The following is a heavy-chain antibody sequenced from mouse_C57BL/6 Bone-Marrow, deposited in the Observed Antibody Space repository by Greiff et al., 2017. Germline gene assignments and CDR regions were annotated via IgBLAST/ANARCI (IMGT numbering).Heavy chain of an antibody. J-gene: IGHJ2*01. CDR3: ARSGYDGLFDY. Sequence: VQLQESGAELVRPGTSVKMSCKASGYTFTNYWIGWAKQRPGHGLEWIGDIYPGGGYTNYNEKFKGKATLTADKSSSTAYMQFSSLTSEDSAIYYCARSGYDGLFDYWGQGTTLTVSS. V-gene: IGHV1-63*01. CDR1: GYTFTNYW. CDR2: IYPGGGYT. D-gene: IGHD2-14*01.